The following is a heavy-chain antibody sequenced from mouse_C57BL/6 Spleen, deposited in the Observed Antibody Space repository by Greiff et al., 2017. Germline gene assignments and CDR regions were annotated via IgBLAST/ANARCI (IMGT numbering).Heavy chain of an antibody. V-gene: IGHV1-82*01. CDR3: ARSKSAQVCDD. CDR1: GYAFSSSW. Sequence: VQLQQSGPELVKPGASVKISCKASGYAFSSSWMNWVKQRPGKGLEWIGRIYPGDGDTNYNGKFKGKATLTTDKSSSTAYMQLSSLTSEDSAVYCCARSKSAQVCDDWGQGTTLTVSS. CDR2: IYPGDGDT. J-gene: IGHJ2*01. D-gene: IGHD3-2*02.